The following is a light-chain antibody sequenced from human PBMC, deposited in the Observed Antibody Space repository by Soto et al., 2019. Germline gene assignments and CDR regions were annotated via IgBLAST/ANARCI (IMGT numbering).Light chain of an antibody. CDR2: KAS. Sequence: DIQMTQSPSTLSASVGDRVTITCRASQSISSWLAWYQQKPGKAPKLLIYKASSLESGVPSSFSGSGSGTEFTLTISSLQPDDFATYYCQQYSRFGQGTKVEIK. V-gene: IGKV1-5*03. CDR3: QQYSR. J-gene: IGKJ1*01. CDR1: QSISSW.